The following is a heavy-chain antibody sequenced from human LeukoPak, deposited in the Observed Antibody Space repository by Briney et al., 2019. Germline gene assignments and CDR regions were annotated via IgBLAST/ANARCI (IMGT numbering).Heavy chain of an antibody. CDR3: ARTTGIGDDYYYYMDV. D-gene: IGHD1-1*01. CDR1: GGTFSGYA. Sequence: GASVKVSCKASGGTFSGYAISWVRQAPGQGLEWMGGIIPIFGTANYAQKFQGRVTITTDESTSTAYMELSSLRSEDTAVYYCARTTGIGDDYYYYMDVWGKGTTVTVSS. CDR2: IIPIFGTA. J-gene: IGHJ6*03. V-gene: IGHV1-69*05.